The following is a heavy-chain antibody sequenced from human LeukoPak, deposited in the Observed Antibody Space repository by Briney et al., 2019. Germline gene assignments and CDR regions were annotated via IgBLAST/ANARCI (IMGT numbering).Heavy chain of an antibody. D-gene: IGHD3-16*02. Sequence: GGSLRLSCAASGFTFSSYAMSWVRQAPGKGLEWVSAISGSGGSIYYADSVKGRFTISRDNSKNPLYLQMNSLRAEGTAVYYCAKGDYDYVWGSYRPNDAFDIWGQGTMVGVSS. J-gene: IGHJ3*02. CDR2: ISGSGGSI. V-gene: IGHV3-23*01. CDR3: AKGDYDYVWGSYRPNDAFDI. CDR1: GFTFSSYA.